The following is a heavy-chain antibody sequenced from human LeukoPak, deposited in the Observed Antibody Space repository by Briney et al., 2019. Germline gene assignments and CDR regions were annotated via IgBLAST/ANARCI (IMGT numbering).Heavy chain of an antibody. CDR3: ARARSSYGYGDAFDI. CDR2: ISYDGSSK. J-gene: IGHJ3*02. CDR1: GFSFSSFW. D-gene: IGHD5-18*01. V-gene: IGHV3-30*03. Sequence: GGSLRLSCAASGFSFSSFWMIWVRQAPGKGLEWVAVISYDGSSKYYADSVKGRFTISRDNSKNTLYLQMNSLRAEDTAVYYCARARSSYGYGDAFDIWGQGTMVTVSS.